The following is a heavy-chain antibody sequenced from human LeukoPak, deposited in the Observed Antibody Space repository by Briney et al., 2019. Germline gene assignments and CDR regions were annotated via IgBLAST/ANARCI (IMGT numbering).Heavy chain of an antibody. CDR1: GGSISSYY. D-gene: IGHD2-21*01. CDR2: LYTSGST. V-gene: IGHV4-4*07. J-gene: IGHJ3*02. Sequence: PSETLSLTCTVSGGSISSYYWSWIRQPAGKGLEWIGRLYTSGSTNYNPSLKSRVTISVDTSKNQFSLKLSSVTAADTAVYYCVADSIAAFDIWGRGTMVTVSS. CDR3: VADSIAAFDI.